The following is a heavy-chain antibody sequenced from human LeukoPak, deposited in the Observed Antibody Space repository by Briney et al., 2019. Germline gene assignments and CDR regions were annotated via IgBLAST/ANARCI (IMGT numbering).Heavy chain of an antibody. CDR1: GYTFTSYG. J-gene: IGHJ4*02. V-gene: IGHV1-18*01. Sequence: ASVKVSCKASGYTFTSYGISWVRQAPGQGLEWMGWISAYNGNTNYAQTLQGRVTMTTDTSTSTAYMELRSLRSDDTAVYYCARDQAFGGVIALDYWGQGTLVTVSS. CDR2: ISAYNGNT. D-gene: IGHD3-16*02. CDR3: ARDQAFGGVIALDY.